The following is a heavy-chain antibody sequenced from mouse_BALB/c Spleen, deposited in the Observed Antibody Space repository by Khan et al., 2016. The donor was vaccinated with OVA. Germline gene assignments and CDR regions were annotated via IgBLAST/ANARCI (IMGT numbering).Heavy chain of an antibody. CDR1: GYSITSDYA. D-gene: IGHD2-4*01. J-gene: IGHJ2*01. CDR2: ISYSGST. Sequence: VQLKESGPGLVKPSQSLSLTCTVTGYSITSDYAWNWIRQFPGNKLEWMGYISYSGSTSYNPSLKSRISITRDTSKNQFFLQLNSVTTEDTATYYCARFGDYDYYFDYWGQGTTLTVSS. CDR3: ARFGDYDYYFDY. V-gene: IGHV3-2*02.